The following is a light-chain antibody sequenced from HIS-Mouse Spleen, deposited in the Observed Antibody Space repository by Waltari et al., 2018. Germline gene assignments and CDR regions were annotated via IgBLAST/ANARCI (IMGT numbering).Light chain of an antibody. CDR1: SSNIGSNT. J-gene: IGLJ1*01. V-gene: IGLV1-44*01. Sequence: QSVLTQPPSASGTPGQRVTISCSGSSSNIGSNTVNWYQQLPGTAPKLLIYRYTQRPSGVPDRFSGSKSGTSASLAISGLQSEDEADYYCAAWDDSLNGNYVFGTGTKVTVL. CDR2: RYT. CDR3: AAWDDSLNGNYV.